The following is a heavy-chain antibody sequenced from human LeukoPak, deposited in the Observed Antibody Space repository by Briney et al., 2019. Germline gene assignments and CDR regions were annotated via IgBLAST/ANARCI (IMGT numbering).Heavy chain of an antibody. CDR3: ARDRDSSGWFDY. V-gene: IGHV4-59*01. Sequence: NPSETLSLTCTVSGGSISGFYWGWIRQPPGKGLEWIGFIYYSGSANYNPSLKSRVTMSVDMSKNQFSLKLSSVTAADTAFYYCARDRDSSGWFDYWGQGALVTVSS. CDR2: IYYSGSA. D-gene: IGHD6-19*01. J-gene: IGHJ4*02. CDR1: GGSISGFY.